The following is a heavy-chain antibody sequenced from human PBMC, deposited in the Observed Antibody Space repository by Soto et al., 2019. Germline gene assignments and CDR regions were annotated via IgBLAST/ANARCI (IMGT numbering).Heavy chain of an antibody. J-gene: IGHJ5*02. CDR3: ARQSSSSWYRRWFDP. CDR2: IYYSGST. V-gene: IGHV4-59*08. Sequence: SETLSLTCTVSGGSISSYYWSWIRQPPGKGLERIGYIYYSGSTNYNPSLKSRVTISVDTSKNQFSLKLSSVTAADTAVYYCARQSSSSWYRRWFDPWGQGTLVTVSS. D-gene: IGHD6-13*01. CDR1: GGSISSYY.